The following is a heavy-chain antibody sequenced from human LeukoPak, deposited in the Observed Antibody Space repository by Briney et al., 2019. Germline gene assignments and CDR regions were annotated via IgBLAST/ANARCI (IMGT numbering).Heavy chain of an antibody. D-gene: IGHD5-24*01. CDR1: GFTFSGYY. V-gene: IGHV3-11*01. CDR3: TRESRWTFDY. J-gene: IGHJ4*02. CDR2: ISSSGDSI. Sequence: GGSLRLSCAASGFTFSGYYMSWIRQAPGKGLEWVSHISSSGDSIYYAESVKGRFTLSRDNAKNSLYLQMNSLRAGDTAVYYRTRESRWTFDYWGQGTLVTVSS.